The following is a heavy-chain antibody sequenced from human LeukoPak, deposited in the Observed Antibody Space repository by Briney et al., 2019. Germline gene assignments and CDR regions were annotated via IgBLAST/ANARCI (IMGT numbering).Heavy chain of an antibody. CDR1: GDTLTELS. D-gene: IGHD3-10*01. Sequence: ASVKVSCKVSGDTLTELSMHWVRQAPGKGLEWMGGFDPKEGERVYAQNFQGRFTMTEDTSSGTAYMELNSLRSEDTAVYYCTTREIVVEPAQTSMVRGVLWRFDFWGHGTLVTVSS. J-gene: IGHJ4*01. CDR2: FDPKEGER. CDR3: TTREIVVEPAQTSMVRGVLWRFDF. V-gene: IGHV1-24*01.